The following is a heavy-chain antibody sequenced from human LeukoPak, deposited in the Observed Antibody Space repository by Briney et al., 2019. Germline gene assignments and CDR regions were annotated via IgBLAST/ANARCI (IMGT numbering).Heavy chain of an antibody. J-gene: IGHJ6*02. CDR3: ARDTARGIVLYGMVV. Sequence: GGSLRLSCAAAGFTFSSYTIHWVRQAPGKGLEWVAVISYDGSNKYYADSVKGRFTISRDNFKNTLYLHMNSLRAEGTAVYYCARDTARGIVLYGMVVWGQGTTVTVSS. V-gene: IGHV3-30-3*01. CDR2: ISYDGSNK. CDR1: GFTFSSYT. D-gene: IGHD2-8*02.